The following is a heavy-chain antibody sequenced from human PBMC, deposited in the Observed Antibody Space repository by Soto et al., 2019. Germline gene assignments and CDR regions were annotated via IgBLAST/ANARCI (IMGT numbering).Heavy chain of an antibody. Sequence: ASVKVSCKASGYTFTVYYMHWVRQAPGQGLEWMGWINPNSGGTMYPQKFQGRVTMTWDTSTSTAYMALSTLRTDDTAVYYCARDRAKGGGSASFDYWGQGTLVTVSS. V-gene: IGHV1-2*02. CDR2: INPNSGGT. CDR1: GYTFTVYY. CDR3: ARDRAKGGGSASFDY. D-gene: IGHD1-26*01. J-gene: IGHJ4*02.